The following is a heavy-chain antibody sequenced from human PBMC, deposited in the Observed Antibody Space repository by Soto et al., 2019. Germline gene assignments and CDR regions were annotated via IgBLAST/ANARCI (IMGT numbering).Heavy chain of an antibody. CDR1: GGTFSSYA. V-gene: IGHV1-69*06. J-gene: IGHJ4*02. CDR3: ARTTMVRGVITPNFDY. Sequence: QVQLVQSGAEVKKPGSSVKVSCRASGGTFSSYAISWVRQAPGQGLEWMGGIIPIFGTANYAQKFQGRVTITADKSTSTAYMELSSLRSEDTAVYYCARTTMVRGVITPNFDYWGQGTLVTVSS. D-gene: IGHD3-10*01. CDR2: IIPIFGTA.